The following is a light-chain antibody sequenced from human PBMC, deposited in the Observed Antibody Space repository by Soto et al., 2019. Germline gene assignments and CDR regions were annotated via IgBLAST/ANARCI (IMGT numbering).Light chain of an antibody. V-gene: IGKV3-11*01. CDR1: QSVSSY. CDR2: DAS. CDR3: QQRSNWPPKYT. J-gene: IGKJ2*01. Sequence: EIVLTQSPASLSLSPGERATISCRASQSVSSYLAWYQQKPGQAPRLLIYDASNRATGIPARFSGSGSETDFTLTISSLEPEDFAVYYCQQRSNWPPKYTFGQGTKLEIK.